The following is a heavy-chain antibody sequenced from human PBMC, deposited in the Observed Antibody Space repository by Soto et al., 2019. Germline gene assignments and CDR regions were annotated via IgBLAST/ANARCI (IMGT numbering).Heavy chain of an antibody. D-gene: IGHD6-13*01. CDR2: ISYDGSNK. CDR3: AGSSSLDY. CDR1: GFTFSSYA. Sequence: QVQLVESGGGVVQPGRSLRLSCAASGFTFSSYAMHWVRQAPGKGLELVAVISYDGSNKYYADSVKGLFPISRDNSKNTLYLQMNSLRAEYTAVDYCAGSSSLDYWGQRTLGAVCS. V-gene: IGHV3-30-3*01. J-gene: IGHJ4*02.